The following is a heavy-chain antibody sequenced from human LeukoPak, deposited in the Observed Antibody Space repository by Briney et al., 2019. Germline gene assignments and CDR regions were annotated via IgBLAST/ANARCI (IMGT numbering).Heavy chain of an antibody. Sequence: PGGSLRLSCAVSGITLSNYDMTWVRQAPGQGLEWVGGINDSGGRTNYADYVKGRFTISRDNPKNTLYLQMNSLRDEDAAVYFCAKRGVVIRVILVGFHKEAYYFDSWGQGALVTVSS. V-gene: IGHV3-23*01. CDR1: GITLSNYD. CDR2: INDSGGRT. CDR3: AKRGVVIRVILVGFHKEAYYFDS. J-gene: IGHJ4*02. D-gene: IGHD3-22*01.